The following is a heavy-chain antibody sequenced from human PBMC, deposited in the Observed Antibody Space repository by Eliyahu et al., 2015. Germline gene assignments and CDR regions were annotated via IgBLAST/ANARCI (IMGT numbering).Heavy chain of an antibody. CDR3: ARSVGTHTDY. Sequence: QVQLVQSEAEVKKPGASVKVSCKTSGYGFSGYGICWVRQAPGQXXEWLGXIXGYSGNTDYAQNLQGRITMTIDTSTNTASMELRSLRSDDTAVYYCARSVGTHTDYWGQGTLVTVSS. D-gene: IGHD1-7*01. CDR2: IXGYSGNT. J-gene: IGHJ4*02. CDR1: GYGFSGYG. V-gene: IGHV1-18*01.